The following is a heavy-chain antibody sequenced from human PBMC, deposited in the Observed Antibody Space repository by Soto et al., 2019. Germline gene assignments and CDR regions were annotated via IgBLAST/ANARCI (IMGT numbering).Heavy chain of an antibody. Sequence: PSETLSLTCSVSGGSISGSYWSWIRQSPGKGLEWLGYVYYTGSTNYSPSLRSRVSISVDTSKNEFSLTLTSVTASDTAVYYCARTAGTFDNFWSGYGYGIWGPGTKVTVSS. J-gene: IGHJ3*01. CDR3: ARTAGTFDNFWSGYGYGI. V-gene: IGHV4-59*01. D-gene: IGHD5-18*01. CDR2: VYYTGST. CDR1: GGSISGSY.